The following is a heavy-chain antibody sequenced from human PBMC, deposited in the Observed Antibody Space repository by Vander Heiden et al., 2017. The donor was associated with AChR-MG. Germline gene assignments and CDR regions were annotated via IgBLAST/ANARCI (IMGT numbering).Heavy chain of an antibody. V-gene: IGHV1-69*06. CDR1: GGTFSSSA. J-gene: IGHJ4*02. Sequence: QVQLVQSGAEVKKPGSSVKVSCKASGGTFSSSAISWVRQAPGQGLEWMGGIIPIFGTANYAQKFQGRVTITADKSTSTAYMELSSLRSEDTAVYYCASCSRWYDFWSGYSSGGSFDYWGQGTLVTVSS. CDR3: ASCSRWYDFWSGYSSGGSFDY. CDR2: IIPIFGTA. D-gene: IGHD3-3*01.